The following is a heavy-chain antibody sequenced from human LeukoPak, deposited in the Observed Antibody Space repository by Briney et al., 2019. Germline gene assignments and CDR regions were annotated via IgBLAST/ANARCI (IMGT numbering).Heavy chain of an antibody. D-gene: IGHD2-2*01. CDR2: FDPEDGET. CDR1: GYTLTELS. J-gene: IGHJ4*02. CDR3: ATDLACRRSTSCYDY. Sequence: ASVKVSCKVSGYTLTELSMHWVRQAPGKGLEWMGGFDPEDGETIYAQKFQGRVTMTEDTSTDTAYMELSSLSSEDTAVYYCATDLACRRSTSCYDYWGQGTLVTVSS. V-gene: IGHV1-24*01.